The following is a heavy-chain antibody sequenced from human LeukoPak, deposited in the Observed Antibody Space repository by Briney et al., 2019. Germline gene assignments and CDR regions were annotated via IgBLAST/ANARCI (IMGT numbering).Heavy chain of an antibody. V-gene: IGHV4-34*01. CDR2: INHSGST. D-gene: IGHD5-18*01. CDR3: ARGRDTAMVVYYYYYGMDV. Sequence: LVNPSETLSLICTVSGGSIGDYYWSWIRQPPGKGLEWIGEINHSGSTNYNPSLKSRVTISVDTSKNQFSLKLSSVTAADTAVYYCARGRDTAMVVYYYYYGMDVWGQGTTVTVSS. J-gene: IGHJ6*02. CDR1: GGSIGDYY.